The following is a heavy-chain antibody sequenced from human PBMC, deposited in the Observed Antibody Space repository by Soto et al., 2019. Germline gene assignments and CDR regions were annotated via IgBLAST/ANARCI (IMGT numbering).Heavy chain of an antibody. Sequence: ASWNVSSKASCYTFTSHGISLVGQGPGQGLEWMGWISGYNGNTNYAQKLQGRVTMTTDTSTSTAYMELRSLRSDDTAVYYCASWDGKKSDFRGHFEYWGQGTRVTVSS. CDR3: ASWDGKKSDFRGHFEY. J-gene: IGHJ4*02. CDR2: ISGYNGNT. V-gene: IGHV1-18*04. D-gene: IGHD2-21*01. CDR1: CYTFTSHG.